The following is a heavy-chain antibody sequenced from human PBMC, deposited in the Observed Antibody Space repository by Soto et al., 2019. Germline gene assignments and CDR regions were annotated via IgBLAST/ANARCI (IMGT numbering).Heavy chain of an antibody. CDR2: TYYRSKWYN. V-gene: IGHV6-1*01. Sequence: SQTLSLTCAISGDSVSSNSAAWNWIRPSPSRGLEWLGRTYYRSKWYNDYAVSVKSRITINPDTSKNQFSLQLNSVTPEDTAVYYCARDLGIAVAGRGGYYYYGMDVWGQGTKVTVSS. J-gene: IGHJ6*02. CDR1: GDSVSSNSAA. CDR3: ARDLGIAVAGRGGYYYYGMDV. D-gene: IGHD6-19*01.